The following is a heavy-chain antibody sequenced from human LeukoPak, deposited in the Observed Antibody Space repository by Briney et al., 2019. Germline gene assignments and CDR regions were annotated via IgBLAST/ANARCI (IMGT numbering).Heavy chain of an antibody. Sequence: GASLQISCKGTGYSFSTYWVVWVRQMPGKGLEWMGIIHPGNSDTRYSPSFQGQVTISADKSITTAYLQWSSLKASDTAMYYCARTPGSSDYRGYQYWHFDLWGRGTLVTVSS. CDR1: GYSFSTYW. D-gene: IGHD5-12*01. J-gene: IGHJ2*01. V-gene: IGHV5-51*01. CDR2: IHPGNSDT. CDR3: ARTPGSSDYRGYQYWHFDL.